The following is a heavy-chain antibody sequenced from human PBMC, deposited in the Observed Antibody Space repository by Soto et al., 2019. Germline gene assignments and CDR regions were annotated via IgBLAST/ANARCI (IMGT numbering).Heavy chain of an antibody. D-gene: IGHD3-22*01. CDR1: GVNYRTYG. CDR3: AKSYYDSSCSYWIDR. V-gene: IGHV3-30*18. CDR2: ISYDGSKK. J-gene: IGHJ5*02. Sequence: GGTLRLSVSASGVNYRTYGLHWVRQAPGKGLEWVAVISYDGSKKDYADSVKGRFTISRDNSKYTLYLQTNSLRAEDTAVYYCAKSYYDSSCSYWIDRWGHGTLGTVSS.